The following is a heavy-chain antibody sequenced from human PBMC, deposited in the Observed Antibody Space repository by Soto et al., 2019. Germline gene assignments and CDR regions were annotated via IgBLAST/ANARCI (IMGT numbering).Heavy chain of an antibody. CDR2: IIPIFGTA. CDR3: ARDAKAYCGGDCSAPRFY. D-gene: IGHD2-21*02. J-gene: IGHJ4*02. V-gene: IGHV1-69*13. CDR1: GGSFSSYA. Sequence: SVKVFCKASGGSFSSYAISWVRQAPGQGLEWMGGIIPIFGTANYAQKFQGRVTITADESTNTAYMELSSLRSEDTAVYYCARDAKAYCGGDCSAPRFYWGQGTLVTVSS.